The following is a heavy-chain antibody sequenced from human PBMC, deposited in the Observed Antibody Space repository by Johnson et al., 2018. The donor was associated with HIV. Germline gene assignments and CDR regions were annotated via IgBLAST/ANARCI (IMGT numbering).Heavy chain of an antibody. Sequence: QVQLVESGGGVVQPGRSLRLSCAASGFTFSSYAMHWVRQAPGKGLAWVAVIWYDGSTKYADSVKGGFTISRDDSKNTLYLQMNSLKTEDTAVYYCTTPGGTRGVFAFDIWGQGTMVTVSS. CDR2: IWYDGSTK. D-gene: IGHD4-23*01. V-gene: IGHV3-33*08. CDR3: TTPGGTRGVFAFDI. CDR1: GFTFSSYA. J-gene: IGHJ3*02.